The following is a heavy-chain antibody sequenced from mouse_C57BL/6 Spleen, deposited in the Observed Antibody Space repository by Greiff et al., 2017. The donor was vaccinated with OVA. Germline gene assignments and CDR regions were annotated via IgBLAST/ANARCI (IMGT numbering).Heavy chain of an antibody. D-gene: IGHD2-3*01. V-gene: IGHV1-42*01. J-gene: IGHJ2*01. CDR3: ARSGDGYSYFDY. Sequence: EVQLQQSGPELVKPGASVKISCKASGYSFTGYYMNWVKQSTEKSLEWIGEINPSTGGTTYNQKFKAKATLTVDKSSSTAYMQLKSLTSEDSAVYYCARSGDGYSYFDYWGQGTTLTVSS. CDR2: INPSTGGT. CDR1: GYSFTGYY.